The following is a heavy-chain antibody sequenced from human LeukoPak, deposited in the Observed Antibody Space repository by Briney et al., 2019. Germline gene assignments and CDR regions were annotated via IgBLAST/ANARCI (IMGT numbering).Heavy chain of an antibody. V-gene: IGHV3-30-3*01. CDR1: GFTFSSYA. CDR3: ARDKIGTMIVVVMYYFDY. D-gene: IGHD3-22*01. Sequence: EGSLRLSCAASGFTFSSYAMHWVRQAPGKGLEWVAVISYDGSNKYYADSVKGRFTISRDNSKNTLYLQMNSLRAEDTAVYYCARDKIGTMIVVVMYYFDYWGQGTLVTVSS. CDR2: ISYDGSNK. J-gene: IGHJ4*02.